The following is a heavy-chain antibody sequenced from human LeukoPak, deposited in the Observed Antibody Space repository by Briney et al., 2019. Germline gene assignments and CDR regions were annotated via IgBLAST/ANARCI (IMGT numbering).Heavy chain of an antibody. CDR3: ARLVVVVAATDY. V-gene: IGHV1-69*13. CDR2: IIPIFGTA. Sequence: ASVKVSCKXSGGTFSSYAISWVRQAPGQGLEGMGGIIPIFGTANYAQKFQGRVTITADESTSTAYMELSSLRSEDTAVYYCARLVVVVAATDYWGQGTLVTVSS. D-gene: IGHD2-15*01. J-gene: IGHJ4*02. CDR1: GGTFSSYA.